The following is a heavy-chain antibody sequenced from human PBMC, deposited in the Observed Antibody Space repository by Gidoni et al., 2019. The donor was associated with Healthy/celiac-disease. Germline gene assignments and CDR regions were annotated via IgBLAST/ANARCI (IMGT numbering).Heavy chain of an antibody. CDR1: GGSISSYY. CDR2: IYYSGRT. V-gene: IGHV4-59*01. CDR3: ARSDTWRNWFDP. D-gene: IGHD5-18*01. Sequence: QVQLQESGPGLVKPSETLSLTSPVSGGSISSYYWSWIRQPLGQGLEWIGYIYYSGRTNYNPSLKSRVTISVDTSKNQFSLKLSSVTAADTAVYYCARSDTWRNWFDPWGQGTLVTVSA. J-gene: IGHJ5*02.